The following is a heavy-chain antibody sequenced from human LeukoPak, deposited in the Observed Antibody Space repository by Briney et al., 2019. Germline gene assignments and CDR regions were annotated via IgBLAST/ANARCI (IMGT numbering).Heavy chain of an antibody. CDR1: GYMFTGYY. D-gene: IGHD3-16*01. CDR2: INPNSGGA. V-gene: IGHV1-2*02. CDR3: ARGAPVFPT. J-gene: IGHJ5*02. Sequence: ASVKVSCKASGYMFTGYYMHWVRQVPGQGLEWMGWINPNSGGATYALKFQGRVTMTRDTSTSTAFLEVSRLTSDDTAVYYCARGAPVFPTWGQGTLVTVSS.